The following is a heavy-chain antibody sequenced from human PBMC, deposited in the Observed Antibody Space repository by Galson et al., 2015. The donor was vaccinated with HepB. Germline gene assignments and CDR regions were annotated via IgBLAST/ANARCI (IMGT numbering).Heavy chain of an antibody. CDR2: MNPNSGNT. V-gene: IGHV1-8*01. D-gene: IGHD1-26*01. Sequence: SVKVSCKASGYTFTSYDINWVRQATGQGLEWMGWMNPNSGNTGYAQKFQGRVTMTRNTSISTAYMELSSLRSEDTAVYYCARFPGRVVGATRVYYGMDVWGQGTTVTVSS. CDR1: GYTFTSYD. J-gene: IGHJ6*02. CDR3: ARFPGRVVGATRVYYGMDV.